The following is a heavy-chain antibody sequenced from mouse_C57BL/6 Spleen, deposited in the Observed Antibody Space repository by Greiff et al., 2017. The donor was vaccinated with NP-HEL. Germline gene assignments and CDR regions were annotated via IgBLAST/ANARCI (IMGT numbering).Heavy chain of an antibody. V-gene: IGHV1-15*01. CDR2: IDPETGGT. J-gene: IGHJ4*01. CDR1: GYTFTDYE. CDR3: TRSDTTVVDAMDY. D-gene: IGHD1-1*01. Sequence: VQLQQSGAELVRPGASVTLSCKASGYTFTDYEMHWVKQTPVHGLEWIGAIDPETGGTAYNQKFKGKAILTADKSSSTAYMELRSLTSEDSAVYYWTRSDTTVVDAMDYWGQGTSVTVSS.